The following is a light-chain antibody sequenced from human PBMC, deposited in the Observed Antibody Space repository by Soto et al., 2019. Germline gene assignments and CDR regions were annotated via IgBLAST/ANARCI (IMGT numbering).Light chain of an antibody. CDR1: SSNIGSNF. CDR2: RND. CDR3: AAWDDSLSGVV. J-gene: IGLJ2*01. Sequence: QSVLTQPPSASGTPGQRVTISCSGGSSNIGSNFAYWYQQLPGTAPKLLIYRNDQRPSGVPDRFSGSKSGTSASLAISGLRSEDEADYYCAAWDDSLSGVVFGGGTKVTVL. V-gene: IGLV1-47*01.